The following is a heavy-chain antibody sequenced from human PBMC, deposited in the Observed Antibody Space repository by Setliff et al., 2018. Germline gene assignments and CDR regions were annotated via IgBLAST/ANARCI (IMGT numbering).Heavy chain of an antibody. D-gene: IGHD6-13*01. J-gene: IGHJ6*03. Sequence: TGGSLSLSCAASEFTFSSYWLSWVRQAPGKGLEWEANIKQDGSEKYYVDSVKGRFTISRDNTKNSLYLEMISLRAEDTAVYYCAKDNAYSSSWYYYYYYMDVWGKGTTVTVSS. CDR2: IKQDGSEK. V-gene: IGHV3-7*03. CDR1: EFTFSSYW. CDR3: AKDNAYSSSWYYYYYYMDV.